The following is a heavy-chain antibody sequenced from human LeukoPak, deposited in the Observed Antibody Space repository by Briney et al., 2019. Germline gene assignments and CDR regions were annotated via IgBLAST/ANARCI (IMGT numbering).Heavy chain of an antibody. CDR2: IYPGDYDP. J-gene: IGHJ4*02. CDR1: GYRFTSYW. Sequence: GESLNISCKGSGYRFTSYWIGWVRQMPGKGLEWMGIIYPGDYDPRYSPSFQGQVTISADKSISTAYLQWSSLKALDTAMYYCARLPSMVRGVIGFDYGGQGTRVTVSS. D-gene: IGHD3-10*01. CDR3: ARLPSMVRGVIGFDY. V-gene: IGHV5-51*01.